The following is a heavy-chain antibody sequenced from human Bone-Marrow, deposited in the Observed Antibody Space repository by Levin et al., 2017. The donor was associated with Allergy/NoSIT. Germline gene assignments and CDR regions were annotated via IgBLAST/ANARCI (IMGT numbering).Heavy chain of an antibody. CDR1: GFTFYNYA. Sequence: PGGSLRLSCAASGFTFYNYAMTWVRQAPGKGLEWVSAISGGGGSTYYADSVMGRFTISRDDSKNTLYVQMNSLRAEDTAVYYCARELSDPAGERVGRPQQNIALDYWGQGTLVTVSS. V-gene: IGHV3-23*01. CDR3: ARELSDPAGERVGRPQQNIALDY. D-gene: IGHD1-26*01. CDR2: ISGGGGST. J-gene: IGHJ4*02.